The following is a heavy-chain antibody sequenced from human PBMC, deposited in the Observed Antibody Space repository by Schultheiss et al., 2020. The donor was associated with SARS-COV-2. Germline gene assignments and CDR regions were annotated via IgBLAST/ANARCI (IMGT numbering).Heavy chain of an antibody. CDR1: GFTFSSYA. V-gene: IGHV3-30-3*01. J-gene: IGHJ3*02. CDR2: ISYDGSNK. Sequence: GESLKISCAASGFTFSSYAMHWVRQAPGKGLEWVAVISYDGSNKYYADSVKGRFTISRDNSKNTLYLQMNSLRDEDTAVYYCANIYYDSSEGAFDIWGQGTMVTVSS. D-gene: IGHD3-22*01. CDR3: ANIYYDSSEGAFDI.